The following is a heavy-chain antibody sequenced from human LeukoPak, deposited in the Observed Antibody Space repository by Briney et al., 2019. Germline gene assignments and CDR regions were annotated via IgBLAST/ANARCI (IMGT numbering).Heavy chain of an antibody. V-gene: IGHV1-69*04. D-gene: IGHD5-24*01. CDR2: IIPILGIA. CDR3: ARGRDGYNAY. J-gene: IGHJ4*02. CDR1: GGTFSSYA. Sequence: ASVKVSCKASGGTFSSYAISWVRQAPGQGLEWMGRIIPILGIANYAQKFQGRVTMTRDTSTSTVYMELSSLRSEDTAVYYCARGRDGYNAYWGQGTLATVSS.